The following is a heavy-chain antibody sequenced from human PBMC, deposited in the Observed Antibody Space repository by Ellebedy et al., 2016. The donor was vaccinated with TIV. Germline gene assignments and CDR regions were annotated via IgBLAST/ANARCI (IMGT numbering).Heavy chain of an antibody. Sequence: GESLKISCGTSGFTFSNYWMTWVRQAPGKGLEWVANIKQDGSEKYYVDSVMGRFSISRDNTKNSLYLQMNSLRAEDTAVYHCARAMDVWGQGTTVTVSS. CDR1: GFTFSNYW. J-gene: IGHJ6*02. CDR3: ARAMDV. V-gene: IGHV3-7*03. CDR2: IKQDGSEK.